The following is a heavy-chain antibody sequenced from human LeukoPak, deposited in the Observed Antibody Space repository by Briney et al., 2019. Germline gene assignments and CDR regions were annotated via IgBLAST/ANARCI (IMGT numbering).Heavy chain of an antibody. CDR3: AKSFVDYWSGYYGRNWFDP. CDR2: MSPKAGKA. CDR1: GGTFSSYA. Sequence: ASVKVSCKASGGTFSSYAISWVRQAPGQGLEWMGRMSPKAGKADYAQKFQGRITITNDTSINTVYMKLSSLRSDDTAVYYCAKSFVDYWSGYYGRNWFDPWGQGTLVTVSS. D-gene: IGHD3-3*01. J-gene: IGHJ5*02. V-gene: IGHV1-8*03.